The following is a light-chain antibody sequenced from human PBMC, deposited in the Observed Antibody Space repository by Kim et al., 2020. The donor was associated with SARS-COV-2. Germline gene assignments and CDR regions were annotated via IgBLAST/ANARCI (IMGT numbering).Light chain of an antibody. Sequence: GQSFTISCTGTISDVGGYNYVSWYQQHPGKAPKLMIYDVSNRPSGVSNRFSGSKSGNTASLTISGLQAEDEADYYCSSYTSSSTYVFGTGTKVTVL. CDR3: SSYTSSSTYV. CDR2: DVS. V-gene: IGLV2-14*03. CDR1: ISDVGGYNY. J-gene: IGLJ1*01.